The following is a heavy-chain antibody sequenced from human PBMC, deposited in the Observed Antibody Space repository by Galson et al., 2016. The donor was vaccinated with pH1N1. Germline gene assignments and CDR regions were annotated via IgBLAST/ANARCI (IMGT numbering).Heavy chain of an antibody. CDR1: GYSIRNGYF. V-gene: IGHV4-38-2*01. D-gene: IGHD3-22*01. CDR2: IYHSGTT. Sequence: SETLSLTCAVSGYSIRNGYFWGWIRQPPGQGLEWIGIIYHSGTTYYNPSLESRVTISVDTSKNQLSLKVKSVTAADTAVYYCARHPRYYDSSGYYFDYWGQGILVTVSS. CDR3: ARHPRYYDSSGYYFDY. J-gene: IGHJ4*02.